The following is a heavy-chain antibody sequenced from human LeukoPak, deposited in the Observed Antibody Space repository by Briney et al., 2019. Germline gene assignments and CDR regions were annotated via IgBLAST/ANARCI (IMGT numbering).Heavy chain of an antibody. CDR2: ISTSAGTI. CDR1: GFTFSDYY. V-gene: IGHV3-11*01. Sequence: GRSLRLSCAASGFTFSDYYMTWIRQAPGKGLEWISYISTSAGTIYYADSVKGRFTISRDNAKNSLYLQMNSLRAEDTAVYYCARDAIDSSGFDFDFWGQGTLVTVSS. D-gene: IGHD3-22*01. J-gene: IGHJ4*02. CDR3: ARDAIDSSGFDFDF.